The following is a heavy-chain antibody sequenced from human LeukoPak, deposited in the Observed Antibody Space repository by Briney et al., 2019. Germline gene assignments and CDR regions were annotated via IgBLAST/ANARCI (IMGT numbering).Heavy chain of an antibody. Sequence: SETLSLTCTVSGASINTYYWSWVRQPAGKGLEWIGRIFTSGSTNYNPSLKSRVTMSVDTSKNQFSLKLSSVTAADTAVYYCARDRDTGSSSIRYYFDYWGQGTLVTVSS. CDR2: IFTSGST. CDR3: ARDRDTGSSSIRYYFDY. D-gene: IGHD1-26*01. CDR1: GASINTYY. V-gene: IGHV4-4*07. J-gene: IGHJ4*02.